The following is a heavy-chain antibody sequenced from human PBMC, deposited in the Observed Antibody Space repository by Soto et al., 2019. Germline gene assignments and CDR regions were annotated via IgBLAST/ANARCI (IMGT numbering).Heavy chain of an antibody. J-gene: IGHJ6*02. CDR1: GFTFSSYG. Sequence: PGGSLRLSCAASGFTFSSYGMHWVRQAPGKGLEWVALISYDGSNKYYADSVKGRFTISRDNSKNTLYLQMNSLRAEDTAVYYCAKDVVVGATPGLGDYYYYYGMDVWGQGTTATVSS. V-gene: IGHV3-30*18. CDR3: AKDVVVGATPGLGDYYYYYGMDV. CDR2: ISYDGSNK. D-gene: IGHD1-26*01.